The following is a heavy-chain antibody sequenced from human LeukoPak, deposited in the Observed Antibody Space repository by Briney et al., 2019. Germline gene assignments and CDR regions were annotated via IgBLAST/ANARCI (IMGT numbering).Heavy chain of an antibody. D-gene: IGHD1-1*01. Sequence: GGSLRLSFAASGFTFSNAWMSWVRQAPGKGLEWVGRIKSKTDGGTTDYAAPVKGRFTISRDDSKNTLYLQMNSLKTEDTAVYYCTTDTGTSLLFDYWGQGTLVTVSS. CDR2: IKSKTDGGTT. CDR1: GFTFSNAW. CDR3: TTDTGTSLLFDY. V-gene: IGHV3-15*01. J-gene: IGHJ4*02.